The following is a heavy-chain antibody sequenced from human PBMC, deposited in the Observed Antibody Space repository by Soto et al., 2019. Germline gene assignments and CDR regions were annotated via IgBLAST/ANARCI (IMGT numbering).Heavy chain of an antibody. Sequence: QVQLQQWGAGLLKPSETLSLTCAVYGGFVSSGSYYWSWIRQPPGKGLEWIGEMSHSGGTHFNPSLKSRVIISVDTSKNQFSLNIYSVTAADTALYYCARVERGTVTTVVDAFDIWGPGTMVTVSS. J-gene: IGHJ3*02. CDR3: ARVERGTVTTVVDAFDI. CDR2: MSHSGGT. CDR1: GGFVSSGSYY. D-gene: IGHD1-1*01. V-gene: IGHV4-34*01.